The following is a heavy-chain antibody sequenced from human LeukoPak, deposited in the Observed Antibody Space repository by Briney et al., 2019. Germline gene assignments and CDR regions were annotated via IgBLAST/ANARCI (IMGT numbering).Heavy chain of an antibody. CDR2: LYYTGRT. Sequence: SETLSLTCSVSGDSISRSDSYWDWIRQPPGKGLEWIGTLYYTGRTYYSPSLKSRVTISVDTSKNHFSLNLTSVTAADTAVYYCARVKDFAYSFFDLWGRGTLVTVSS. V-gene: IGHV4-39*07. J-gene: IGHJ2*01. CDR3: ARVKDFAYSFFDL. CDR1: GDSISRSDSY.